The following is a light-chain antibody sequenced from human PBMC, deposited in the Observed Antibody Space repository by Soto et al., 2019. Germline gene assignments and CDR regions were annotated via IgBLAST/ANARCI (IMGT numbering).Light chain of an antibody. Sequence: EIMLTHSPGTLSLSPCERATLSCSASQSVSNNYLAWYQQKPGQAPRLLIYGASNRATGIPDRFTGSGSGTDFTLTINRVEPEDFAVYFCQQYAGSPRTFGQGTKVDI. CDR1: QSVSNNY. V-gene: IGKV3-20*01. CDR3: QQYAGSPRT. CDR2: GAS. J-gene: IGKJ1*01.